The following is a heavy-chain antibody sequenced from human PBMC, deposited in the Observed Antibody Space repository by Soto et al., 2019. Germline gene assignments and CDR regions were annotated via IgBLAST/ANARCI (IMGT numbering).Heavy chain of an antibody. Sequence: SETLSLTCTVSGGSISSYYWSWIRQPPGKGLEWIGYIYYSGSTNYNPSLKSRVTISVDTSKNQFSLKLSSVTAADTAVYYCARRVFGVVTTPRFDYWGQGTLVTVSS. J-gene: IGHJ4*02. CDR1: GGSISSYY. D-gene: IGHD3-3*01. CDR3: ARRVFGVVTTPRFDY. V-gene: IGHV4-59*12. CDR2: IYYSGST.